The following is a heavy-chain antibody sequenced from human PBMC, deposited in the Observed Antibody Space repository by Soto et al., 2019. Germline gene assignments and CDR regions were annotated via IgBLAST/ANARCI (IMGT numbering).Heavy chain of an antibody. Sequence: QVQLQPWGAGLLKPSETLSLTCAVYGGSFSGYYWIWIRQPPGKGLECNGEINHSGSTNYNPSLKSRVAISVDSSNNQFSLKLSSVTAADTAVYYCARNIQGLTPLDYWGQGTLVTVSS. J-gene: IGHJ4*02. CDR1: GGSFSGYY. D-gene: IGHD6-19*01. CDR3: ARNIQGLTPLDY. CDR2: INHSGST. V-gene: IGHV4-34*01.